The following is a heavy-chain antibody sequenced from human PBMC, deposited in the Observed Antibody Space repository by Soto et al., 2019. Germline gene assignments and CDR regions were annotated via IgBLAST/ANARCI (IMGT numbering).Heavy chain of an antibody. CDR1: GYTFTSYY. D-gene: IGHD5-18*01. J-gene: IGHJ6*02. V-gene: IGHV5-10-1*01. Sequence: LKISCEGSGYTFTSYYITCARQLPGKGLEWMGRIDPSDSYTTYNPSFQGHVTISADKSIRTAYLQWSSLEASDSAMYYCARGYTAIVPKGVDVWGQGTPVTVSS. CDR3: ARGYTAIVPKGVDV. CDR2: IDPSDSYT.